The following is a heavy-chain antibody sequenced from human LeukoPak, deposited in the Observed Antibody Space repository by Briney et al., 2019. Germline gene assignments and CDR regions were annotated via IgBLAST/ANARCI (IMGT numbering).Heavy chain of an antibody. CDR3: ARENTGHFDWLLYQEPGAFDI. V-gene: IGHV4-4*02. CDR1: GDFLSKINW. J-gene: IGHJ3*02. CDR2: IYQSGTT. Sequence: PSETLSLTCAVSGDFLSKINWWSWVRQPPGKGLEWIGEIYQSGTTNYNPSLKSRVTISVDKSKNQFSLKLTSVTAADTAVYYCARENTGHFDWLLYQEPGAFDIWGQGTMVTVSS. D-gene: IGHD3-9*01.